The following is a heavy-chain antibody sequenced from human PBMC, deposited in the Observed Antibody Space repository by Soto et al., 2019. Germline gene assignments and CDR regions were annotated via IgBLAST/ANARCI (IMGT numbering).Heavy chain of an antibody. CDR2: IYYSGST. D-gene: IGHD6-13*01. J-gene: IGHJ4*02. Sequence: SETLSLTCTVSGGSINNYYWSWIRQPPGKGLEWIGYIYYSGSTNYNPSLKSRVTISIDTSKNHFSLKLSSVTAADTAVYYCARGRWPDFDYWGQGTLVTVSS. CDR3: ARGRWPDFDY. CDR1: GGSINNYY. V-gene: IGHV4-59*01.